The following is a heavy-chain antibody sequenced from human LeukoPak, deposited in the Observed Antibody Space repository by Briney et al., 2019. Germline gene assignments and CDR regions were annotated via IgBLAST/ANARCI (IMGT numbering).Heavy chain of an antibody. V-gene: IGHV4-39*07. CDR3: ARGSRGYSGYALFY. CDR2: IYYSGST. J-gene: IGHJ4*02. D-gene: IGHD5-12*01. Sequence: SETLSLTCTVSGGSISSSSYYWGWIRQPPGKGLEWIGSIYYSGSTYYNPSLKSRVTISVDTSRNQFSLKLSSVTAADTAVYYCARGSRGYSGYALFYWGQGTLVTVSS. CDR1: GGSISSSSYY.